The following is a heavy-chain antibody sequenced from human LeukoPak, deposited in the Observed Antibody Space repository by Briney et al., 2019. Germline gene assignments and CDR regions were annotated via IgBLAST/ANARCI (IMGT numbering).Heavy chain of an antibody. V-gene: IGHV4-38-2*02. CDR3: ARVSGYCSGGSCYSTPPIYYYYYMDV. J-gene: IGHJ6*03. CDR1: GYSISSGYY. Sequence: SETLSLTCTVSGYSISSGYYWGWIRQPPGKGLEWIGSIYHSGSTYYNPSLKSRVTISVDTSKNQFSLKLSSVTAADTAVYYCARVSGYCSGGSCYSTPPIYYYYYMDVWGKGTTVTVSS. CDR2: IYHSGST. D-gene: IGHD2-15*01.